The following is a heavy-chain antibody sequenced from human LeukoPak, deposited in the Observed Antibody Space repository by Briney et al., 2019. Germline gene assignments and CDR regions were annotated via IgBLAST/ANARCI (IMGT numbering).Heavy chain of an antibody. Sequence: GGSLRLSCAASGFTFSSYAMSWVRQAPGKGLEWVSAISGSGGSTYYADSVKGRFTIARDNSKNTLYLQMNSLRAEDTAVCYCAKGNCRGTSCYSDYWGQGTLVTVSS. CDR2: ISGSGGST. J-gene: IGHJ4*02. D-gene: IGHD2-2*02. V-gene: IGHV3-23*01. CDR1: GFTFSSYA. CDR3: AKGNCRGTSCYSDY.